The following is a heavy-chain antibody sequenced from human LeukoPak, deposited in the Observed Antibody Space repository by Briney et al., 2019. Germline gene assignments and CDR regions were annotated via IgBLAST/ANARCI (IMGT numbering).Heavy chain of an antibody. Sequence: GRSLRLSCAASGFTFSSYAMSWVRQAPGKGLEWVSAITGSGGSTYYADSVKGRFTISRDNSKNTLYLQMNSLRAEDTAVYYCAKVGGYSYGHLDYWGQGTLVTVSS. D-gene: IGHD5-18*01. V-gene: IGHV3-23*01. J-gene: IGHJ4*02. CDR3: AKVGGYSYGHLDY. CDR2: ITGSGGST. CDR1: GFTFSSYA.